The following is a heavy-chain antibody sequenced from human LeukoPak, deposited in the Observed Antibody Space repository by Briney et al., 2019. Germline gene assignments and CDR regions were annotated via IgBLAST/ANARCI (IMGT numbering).Heavy chain of an antibody. V-gene: IGHV3-30*03. CDR1: GFSFSNYV. CDR3: ARVRRPPSGGYSYLGTIDY. J-gene: IGHJ4*02. D-gene: IGHD5-18*01. CDR2: LSYDGIIK. Sequence: PGGSLRLSCAASGFSFSNYVMDWVRQAPGKGLEWVAALSYDGIIKYADSVKGRFTISRDNSKSTLFLQMNSLRVEDTAVYFCARVRRPPSGGYSYLGTIDYWGQGTLVIVS.